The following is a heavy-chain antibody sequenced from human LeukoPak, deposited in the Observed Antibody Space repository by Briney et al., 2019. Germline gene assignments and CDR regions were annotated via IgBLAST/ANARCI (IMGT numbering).Heavy chain of an antibody. CDR1: GFTLSNSW. V-gene: IGHV3-48*02. CDR2: ISGVSSTI. Sequence: GGSLRLSCATSGFTLSNSWMHWVRQTPGKGLEWVSYISGVSSTIYYADSVKGRFTISRDNAKNSLYPQMNSLTDEDTAVYYCARDPTNYFDSSGYFAFDIWGQGTMVTVSS. D-gene: IGHD3-22*01. J-gene: IGHJ3*02. CDR3: ARDPTNYFDSSGYFAFDI.